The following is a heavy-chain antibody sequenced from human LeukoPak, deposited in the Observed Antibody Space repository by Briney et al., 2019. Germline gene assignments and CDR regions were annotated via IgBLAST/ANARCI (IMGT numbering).Heavy chain of an antibody. D-gene: IGHD3-10*01. CDR2: IYTSVST. J-gene: IGHJ4*02. CDR1: GGSISSGSYY. Sequence: SETLSLTCTVSGGSISSGSYYWSWIRQPAGKGLEWIGRIYTSVSTNYNPSLKSRVTISVDTSKNQFSLKLSSVTAADTAVYYCAREVVRGVINYWGQGTLVTVSS. V-gene: IGHV4-61*02. CDR3: AREVVRGVINY.